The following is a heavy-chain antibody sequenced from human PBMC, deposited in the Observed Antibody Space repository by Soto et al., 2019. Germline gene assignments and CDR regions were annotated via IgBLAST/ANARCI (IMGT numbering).Heavy chain of an antibody. J-gene: IGHJ6*02. D-gene: IGHD6-19*01. CDR2: ISAYNGNT. CDR1: GYTFTSYG. CDR3: ARGGITVPDDLYFYGMDV. Sequence: QVQLVQSGGEVMKPGASVKVSCKASGYTFTSYGINWVRQAPGQGLEWMGWISAYNGNTNYAQKLQGRVTMTTDTSTSTAYRELRSLRSDDTAVYYCARGGITVPDDLYFYGMDVWGQGTTVTASS. V-gene: IGHV1-18*04.